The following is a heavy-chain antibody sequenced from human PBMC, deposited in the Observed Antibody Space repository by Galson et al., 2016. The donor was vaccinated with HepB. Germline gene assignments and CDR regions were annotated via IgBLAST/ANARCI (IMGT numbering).Heavy chain of an antibody. D-gene: IGHD3-3*01. Sequence: QSGAEVKKAGESLKISCKGSGYTFASYWIGWVRQMPGKGLEWMGIIYPGDFDTRYGPSFQGQVTISIDKSISTACLQWSSLEASDTAMYYCARSLTGSYDFWGASCNYYAVDVWGQGTAVTVS. CDR1: GYTFASYW. CDR3: ARSLTGSYDFWGASCNYYAVDV. V-gene: IGHV5-51*01. J-gene: IGHJ6*02. CDR2: IYPGDFDT.